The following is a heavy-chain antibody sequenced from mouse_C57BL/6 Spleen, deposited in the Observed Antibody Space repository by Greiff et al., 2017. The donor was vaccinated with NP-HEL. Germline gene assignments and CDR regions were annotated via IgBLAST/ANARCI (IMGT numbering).Heavy chain of an antibody. D-gene: IGHD4-1*01. Sequence: EVKLMESGGGLVKPGGSLKLSCAASGFTFSDYGMHWVRQAPEKGLEWVAYISSGSSTIYYADTVKGRFTISRDNAKNTLFLQMTSLRSEDTAMYYCAGGTGFAYWGQGTLVTVSA. CDR2: ISSGSSTI. CDR3: AGGTGFAY. CDR1: GFTFSDYG. J-gene: IGHJ3*01. V-gene: IGHV5-17*01.